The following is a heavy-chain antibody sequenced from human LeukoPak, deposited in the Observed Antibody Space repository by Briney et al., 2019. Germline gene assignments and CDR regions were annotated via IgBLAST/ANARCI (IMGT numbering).Heavy chain of an antibody. CDR3: ARGPNSNWSGLDF. J-gene: IGHJ4*02. D-gene: IGHD6-6*01. CDR1: GFSFSGHR. CDR2: ISPTGSTT. V-gene: IGHV3-74*01. Sequence: GGSLRLSCTASGFSFSGHRMHWARQIPGKGLVWVSRISPTGSTTSYADSVKGRFTVSRDNAKNTLYLQVNNLRAEDTAVYYCARGPNSNWSGLDFWGQGTLLTVSS.